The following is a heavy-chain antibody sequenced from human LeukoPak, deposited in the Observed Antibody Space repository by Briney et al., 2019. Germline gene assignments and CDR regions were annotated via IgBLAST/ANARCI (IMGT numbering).Heavy chain of an antibody. V-gene: IGHV1-69*06. Sequence: SVKVSCNASGGTFRIYVITWVRHAPGHGLELMGVITPSFGTTNYSQRFQGRVTITADKATTTAYMELTSIRSEDTAVYYCARGTYRAYDLGSYMDVWGKGNPVIVSS. D-gene: IGHD5-12*01. CDR3: ARGTYRAYDLGSYMDV. CDR2: ITPSFGTT. CDR1: GGTFRIYV. J-gene: IGHJ6*03.